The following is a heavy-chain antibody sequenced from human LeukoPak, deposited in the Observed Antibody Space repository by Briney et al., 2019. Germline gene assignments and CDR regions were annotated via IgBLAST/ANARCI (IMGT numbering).Heavy chain of an antibody. CDR2: ISYDANNK. V-gene: IGHV3-30*18. Sequence: GGSLRPSCAASAFTFRTYGMHWVRQAPGKGLEWVAVISYDANNKNYADSVKGRFTISRDNSKNTLYLQMNSLRAEDTAVYYCAKDRHPARTDGYYFDYWGQGTLVTVSS. D-gene: IGHD1-14*01. J-gene: IGHJ4*02. CDR1: AFTFRTYG. CDR3: AKDRHPARTDGYYFDY.